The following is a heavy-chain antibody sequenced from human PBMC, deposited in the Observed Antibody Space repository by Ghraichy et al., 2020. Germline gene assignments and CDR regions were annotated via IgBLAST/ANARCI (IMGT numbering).Heavy chain of an antibody. CDR3: ARFGGLLWFGELSKNWFDP. J-gene: IGHJ5*02. D-gene: IGHD3-10*01. CDR2: IYYSGST. V-gene: IGHV4-59*01. CDR1: GGSISSYY. Sequence: ESLNISCTVSGGSISSYYWSWIRQPPGKGLEWIGYIYYSGSTNYNPSLKSRVTISVDTSKNQFSLKLSSVTAADTAVYYCARFGGLLWFGELSKNWFDPWGQGTLVTVSS.